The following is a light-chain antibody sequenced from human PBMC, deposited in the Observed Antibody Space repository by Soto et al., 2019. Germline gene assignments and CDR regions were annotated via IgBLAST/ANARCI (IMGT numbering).Light chain of an antibody. CDR2: SSD. V-gene: IGLV1-44*01. CDR3: AAWDDSLDGWV. J-gene: IGLJ3*02. Sequence: QSVLTQPPSASGTPGQRVTISCSGSSSNIGSNTVNWYQQLSGTAPKLLIYSSDQRPSGVPDRFSGSKSGTSASLAISGLQSDDETDYYCAAWDDSLDGWVFGGGTKSPS. CDR1: SSNIGSNT.